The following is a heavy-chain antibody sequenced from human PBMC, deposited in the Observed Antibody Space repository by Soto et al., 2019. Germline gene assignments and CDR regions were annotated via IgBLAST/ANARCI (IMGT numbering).Heavy chain of an antibody. CDR2: IYYSGST. D-gene: IGHD2-2*01. J-gene: IGHJ4*02. Sequence: ETLSLTCTVSGGSISSYYWSWIRQPPGKGLEWIGYIYYSGSTNYNPSLKSRVTISIDTSKNQFSLKLSSVTAADTAVYYCARYYCSSTTCYYFDYWGQGTLVTVSS. CDR1: GGSISSYY. CDR3: ARYYCSSTTCYYFDY. V-gene: IGHV4-59*01.